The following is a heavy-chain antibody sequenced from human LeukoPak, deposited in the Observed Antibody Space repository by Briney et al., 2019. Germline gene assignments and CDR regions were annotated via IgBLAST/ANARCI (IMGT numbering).Heavy chain of an antibody. D-gene: IGHD6-13*01. CDR2: INSDGGST. V-gene: IGHV3-74*01. CDR3: ARTPTYSSSWTAFDI. CDR1: GFTFSNYW. Sequence: GGSLRLSCAASGFTFSNYWMHWVRQVPGKGLVWVSGINSDGGSTIYADSVEGRFTISRDNAKNTLYLQMNSLRAEDTAVYYCARTPTYSSSWTAFDIWGQGTMVTVSS. J-gene: IGHJ3*02.